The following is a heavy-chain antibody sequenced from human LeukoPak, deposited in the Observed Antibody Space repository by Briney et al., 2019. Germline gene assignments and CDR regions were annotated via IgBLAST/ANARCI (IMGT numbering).Heavy chain of an antibody. D-gene: IGHD3-22*01. CDR3: ARDQFSGYYDY. J-gene: IGHJ4*02. CDR2: IKEDGTEK. CDR1: GFTFSSYW. Sequence: PGGSLRLSCAASGFTFSSYWMTWVRQAPTKGLEWVANIKEDGTEKFYVDSVEGRFTISRDNAKNSLYLQINSLKAEDTAVYYCARDQFSGYYDYWGQGTLVTVSS. V-gene: IGHV3-7*01.